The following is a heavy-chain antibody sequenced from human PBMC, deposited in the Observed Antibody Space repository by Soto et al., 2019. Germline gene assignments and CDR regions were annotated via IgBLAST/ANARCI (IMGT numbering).Heavy chain of an antibody. CDR3: ARRVSSGWQTSYFDN. CDR2: VYYSGTT. D-gene: IGHD6-19*01. V-gene: IGHV4-39*01. Sequence: QLQLQESGPGLVKPSETLSLTCTLSGDSVTYTNFYWAWIRQPPGKGLEWIGSVYYSGTTYFSPSLQSRVAMSVDTSKNQFSLKLTSVTAADTAVYYRARRVSSGWQTSYFDNWGQGTLVTVSS. J-gene: IGHJ4*02. CDR1: GDSVTYTNFY.